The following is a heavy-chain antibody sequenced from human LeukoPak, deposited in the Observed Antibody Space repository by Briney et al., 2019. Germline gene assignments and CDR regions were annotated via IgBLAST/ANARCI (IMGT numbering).Heavy chain of an antibody. CDR3: ARDTKYAFDN. CDR2: VGISSGNT. J-gene: IGHJ4*02. V-gene: IGHV3-48*01. D-gene: IGHD2-2*01. CDR1: GFTFSDYS. Sequence: GGSLRLSCAASGFTFSDYSMNWVRQAPGKGLEWISYVGISSGNTKCADSVKGRFTISGDKAENSLYLQMNSLRAEDTAVYYCARDTKYAFDNWGQGTLVTVSS.